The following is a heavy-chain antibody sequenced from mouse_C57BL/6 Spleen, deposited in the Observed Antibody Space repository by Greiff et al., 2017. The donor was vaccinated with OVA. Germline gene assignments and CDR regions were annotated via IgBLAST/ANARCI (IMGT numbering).Heavy chain of an antibody. J-gene: IGHJ2*01. CDR2: FYPGSGSI. Sequence: QVQLQQSGAELVKPGASVKLSCKASGYTFTEYTIHWVKQRSGQGLEWIGWFYPGSGSIKYNEKFKDKATLTADKSSSTVYMELSRLTSEDSAVYCCARHEGAYYSNYTYFDYWGQGTTLTVSS. V-gene: IGHV1-62-2*01. CDR3: ARHEGAYYSNYTYFDY. D-gene: IGHD2-5*01. CDR1: GYTFTEYT.